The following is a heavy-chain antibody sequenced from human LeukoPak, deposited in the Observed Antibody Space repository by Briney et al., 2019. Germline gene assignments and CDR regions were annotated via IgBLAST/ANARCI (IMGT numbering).Heavy chain of an antibody. D-gene: IGHD6-6*01. CDR1: GFSFSSYS. V-gene: IGHV3-48*04. CDR3: ARKNTTSSAVY. CDR2: IRGSSSNI. J-gene: IGHJ4*02. Sequence: PGGSLRLSCAASGFSFSSYSMNWVRQAPGKGLEWVSFIRGSSSNIVHADSVKGRFISCTDNDKILLVLHMSSLRAEDTAFYYGARKNTTSSAVYWGQGTLVTVSS.